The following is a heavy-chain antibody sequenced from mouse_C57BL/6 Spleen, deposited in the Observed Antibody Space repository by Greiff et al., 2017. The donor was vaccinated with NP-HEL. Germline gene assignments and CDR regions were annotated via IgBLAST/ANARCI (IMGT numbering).Heavy chain of an antibody. CDR2: INPGSGGT. Sequence: VKLMESGAELVRPGTSVKVSCKASGYAFTNYLIEWVKQRPGQGLEWIGVINPGSGGTNYNEKFKGKATLTADKSSSTACMQLSRRTSEDSAVYFCARADWEREAYWGQGTLVTVSA. J-gene: IGHJ3*01. CDR3: ARADWEREAY. V-gene: IGHV1-54*01. D-gene: IGHD4-1*01. CDR1: GYAFTNYL.